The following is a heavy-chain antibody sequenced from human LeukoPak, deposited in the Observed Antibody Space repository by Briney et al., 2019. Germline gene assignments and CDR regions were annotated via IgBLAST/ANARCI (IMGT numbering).Heavy chain of an antibody. CDR2: ISGSGGST. D-gene: IGHD4-17*01. CDR3: APLTGDYGY. Sequence: GGSLRLSCAASGFTFSSYALSWVRQAPGKGLEWVPAISGSGGSTYYADSVKGRFTISRDNSKNTLYLQMNSLRAEDTAVYYCAPLTGDYGYWGQGTLVTVSS. CDR1: GFTFSSYA. J-gene: IGHJ4*02. V-gene: IGHV3-23*01.